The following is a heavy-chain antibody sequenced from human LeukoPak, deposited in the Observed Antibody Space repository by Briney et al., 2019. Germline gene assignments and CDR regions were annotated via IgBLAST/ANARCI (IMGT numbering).Heavy chain of an antibody. CDR3: ARDRRRDLVHAFDI. J-gene: IGHJ3*02. Sequence: SVKVSCKASGGTFSSYAISWVRQAPGQGLEWMGRIIPILGIANYAQKFQGRVTITADKSTSTAYMELSSLRSEDTAVYYCARDRRRDLVHAFDIWGQGTMVTVSS. V-gene: IGHV1-69*04. CDR1: GGTFSSYA. CDR2: IIPILGIA. D-gene: IGHD2-2*01.